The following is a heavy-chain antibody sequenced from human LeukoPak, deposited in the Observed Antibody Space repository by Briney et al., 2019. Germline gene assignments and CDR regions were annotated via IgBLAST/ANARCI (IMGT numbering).Heavy chain of an antibody. J-gene: IGHJ4*02. CDR2: ISSSSSYI. CDR1: GFTFSSYS. CDR3: ARDPYYDFWSGYYCYFDY. Sequence: PGGSLRLSCAASGFTFSSYSMNWVRQAPGKGLEWVSSISSSSSYIYYADSVKGRFTISRDNAKNSLYLQMNSLRAEDTAVYYCARDPYYDFWSGYYCYFDYWGQGTLVTVSS. V-gene: IGHV3-21*01. D-gene: IGHD3-3*01.